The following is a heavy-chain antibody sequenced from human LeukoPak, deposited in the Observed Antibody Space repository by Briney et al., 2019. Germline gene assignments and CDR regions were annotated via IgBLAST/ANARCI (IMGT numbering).Heavy chain of an antibody. CDR3: VRTVRYFDWLAEVYYYYYMDV. D-gene: IGHD3-9*01. CDR1: GFTFSTYA. CDR2: ISGTGGST. V-gene: IGHV3-23*01. J-gene: IGHJ6*03. Sequence: GGSLRLSCAASGFTFSTYAMTWVRQAPGKGLEWVSLISGTGGSTYYADSVKGRFTISRDNAKNSLYLQMNSLRAEDTALYYCVRTVRYFDWLAEVYYYYYMDVWGKGTTVTVSS.